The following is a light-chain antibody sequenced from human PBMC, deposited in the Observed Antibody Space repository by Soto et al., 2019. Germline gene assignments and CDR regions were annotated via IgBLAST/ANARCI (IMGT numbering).Light chain of an antibody. CDR1: QSIGNW. V-gene: IGKV1-5*03. CDR3: QQYSNYPWT. CDR2: QTS. Sequence: DIPMTQSPSTLSASVGDRVTITCRASQSIGNWLAWYQQKPGKAPNILIYQTSSLESGVPSRFSGSGSETEFTLTISSLQSDYFATYYYQQYSNYPWTFGQGTRVEIK. J-gene: IGKJ1*01.